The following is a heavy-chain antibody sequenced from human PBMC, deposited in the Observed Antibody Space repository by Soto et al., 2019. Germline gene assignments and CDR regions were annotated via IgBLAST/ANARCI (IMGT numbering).Heavy chain of an antibody. CDR1: GGTSSNHA. CDR2: IIPMFGTT. CDR3: TRDLYSASSSVWVYTPFDC. D-gene: IGHD6-6*01. V-gene: IGHV1-69*13. Sequence: ASVKVSCKASGGTSSNHAISWVRQAPGQGLEWMGGIIPMFGTTHYAPKYRDRVTITADESTNTAYMELSSLRSGDTAVYYCTRDLYSASSSVWVYTPFDCWGQGTLVTVSS. J-gene: IGHJ4*02.